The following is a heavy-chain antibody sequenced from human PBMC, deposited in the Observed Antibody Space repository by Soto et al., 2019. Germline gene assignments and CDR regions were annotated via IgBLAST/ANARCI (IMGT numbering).Heavy chain of an antibody. CDR3: ARGSGYRWVDD. J-gene: IGHJ4*02. Sequence: EVQLLESGGGLVQPGGSLRLSCAASGFTFSSYAMSWVRQAPGKGLEWVSAIGGSGGSTYSADSVKGRFTISRDNSENTLYLQMNSLSPEDTAVYYCARGSGYRWVDDWGQGTLVTVSS. V-gene: IGHV3-23*01. CDR2: IGGSGGST. D-gene: IGHD3-22*01. CDR1: GFTFSSYA.